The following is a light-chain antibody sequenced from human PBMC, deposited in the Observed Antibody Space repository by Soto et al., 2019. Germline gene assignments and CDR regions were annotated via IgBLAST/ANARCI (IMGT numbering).Light chain of an antibody. J-gene: IGKJ1*01. CDR2: AAS. CDR3: QQSYSTPQT. Sequence: DIQMTQSPSSLSASVGDRVTIICRASQSISSYLNWYQQKPGKAPKLLIYAASSLQSGVPSRFSGSGSGTDLTLTISSLPPEDFATYYCQQSYSTPQTFGQGTK. V-gene: IGKV1-39*01. CDR1: QSISSY.